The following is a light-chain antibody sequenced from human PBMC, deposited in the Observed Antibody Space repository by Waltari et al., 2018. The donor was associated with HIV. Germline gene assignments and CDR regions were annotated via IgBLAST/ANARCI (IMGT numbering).Light chain of an antibody. CDR2: RNH. V-gene: IGLV1-47*01. Sequence: SVLTQPPSASGTPGPRVTIPCSGSSSNIGSHYVFWYQHLPGTAPKLLMHRNHQRPSGVPDRFSDSTSGTSASLAISGLRSEDEADYYCATWDDSLSGVLFGGGTKLTVL. J-gene: IGLJ2*01. CDR3: ATWDDSLSGVL. CDR1: SSNIGSHY.